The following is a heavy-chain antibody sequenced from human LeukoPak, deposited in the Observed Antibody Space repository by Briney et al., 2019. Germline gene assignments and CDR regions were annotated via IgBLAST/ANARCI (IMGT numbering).Heavy chain of an antibody. CDR1: GFAFTSYW. Sequence: GGSLRLSCAASGFAFTSYWMSWVRQAPGKGLEWVASIKQDGSEKYYVDSVKGRFTISRDNAKNSLNLQMNSLRAEDTAVYYCARHPNYYDSSGYYKGFDCWGQGTLVTVSS. J-gene: IGHJ4*02. CDR3: ARHPNYYDSSGYYKGFDC. CDR2: IKQDGSEK. D-gene: IGHD3-22*01. V-gene: IGHV3-7*03.